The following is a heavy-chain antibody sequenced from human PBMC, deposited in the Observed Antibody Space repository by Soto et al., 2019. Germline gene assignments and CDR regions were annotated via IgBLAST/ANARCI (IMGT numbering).Heavy chain of an antibody. J-gene: IGHJ4*02. V-gene: IGHV3-23*01. Sequence: GGSLRLSSAASGFTFGSHAMSWVRQAPGKGLEWVSGIRGGGDRTHYSDSVKGRFTVSRDNSKSTLYLQMISLRVEDTAVYYCARDRGLYADTDTLDYWGRGTLVTVSS. CDR1: GFTFGSHA. CDR3: ARDRGLYADTDTLDY. D-gene: IGHD5-18*01. CDR2: IRGGGDRT.